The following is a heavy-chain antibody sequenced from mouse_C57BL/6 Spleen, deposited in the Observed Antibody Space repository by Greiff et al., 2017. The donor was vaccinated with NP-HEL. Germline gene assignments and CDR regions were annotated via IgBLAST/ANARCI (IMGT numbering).Heavy chain of an antibody. D-gene: IGHD4-1*02. CDR2: ISYDGSN. CDR3: ARANWDVDWYFDV. J-gene: IGHJ1*03. V-gene: IGHV3-6*01. Sequence: ESGPGLVKPSQSLSLTCSVTGYSITSGYYWNWIRQFPGNKLEWMGYISYDGSNNYNPSLKNRISITRDTSKNQFFLKLNSVTTEDTATYYCARANWDVDWYFDVWGTGTTVTVSS. CDR1: GYSITSGYY.